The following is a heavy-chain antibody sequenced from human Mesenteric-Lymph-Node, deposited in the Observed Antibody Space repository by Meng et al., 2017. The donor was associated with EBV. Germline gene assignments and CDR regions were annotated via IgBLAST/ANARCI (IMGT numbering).Heavy chain of an antibody. J-gene: IGHJ4*02. Sequence: QVQLVQSGAEVKKPGSSVKVSCKASGGTFSSYAISWVRQAPGQGLEWMGWINTNTGNPTYAQDFTGRFVFSVDTSVSTAYLQISSLESDDTAVYYCARFDWLAHFWGQGTLVTVSS. CDR1: GGTFSSYA. CDR2: INTNTGNP. CDR3: ARFDWLAHF. V-gene: IGHV7-4-1*02. D-gene: IGHD3-9*01.